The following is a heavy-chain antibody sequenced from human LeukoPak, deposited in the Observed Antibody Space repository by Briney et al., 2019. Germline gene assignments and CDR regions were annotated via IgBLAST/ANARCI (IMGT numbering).Heavy chain of an antibody. J-gene: IGHJ4*02. CDR3: ARGSPYSSSPAIYTNFDY. CDR2: ISAYNGNT. CDR1: GYTFTSYG. Sequence: ASVNVSCKASGYTFTSYGISWVRQAPGQGLEWMGWISAYNGNTNYAQKLQGRVTMTTDTSTSTAYMELRSLRSDDTAVYYCARGSPYSSSPAIYTNFDYWGQGTLVTVSS. V-gene: IGHV1-18*01. D-gene: IGHD6-6*01.